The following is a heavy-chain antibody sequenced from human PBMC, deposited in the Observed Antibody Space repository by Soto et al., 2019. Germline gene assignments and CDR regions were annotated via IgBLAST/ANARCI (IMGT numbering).Heavy chain of an antibody. CDR3: ARWWSGSRQGFDP. CDR2: IYYSGST. CDR1: GGSISSCDYY. D-gene: IGHD3-3*01. Sequence: QVQLQESGPGLVKPSQTLSLTCTVSGGSISSCDYYWSWIRQHPGKGLEWIGYIYYSGSTYYNPSLKSRVTISVDTSNNQFSLKLSSVTAADTAVYYCARWWSGSRQGFDPWGQGTLVTVSS. V-gene: IGHV4-31*03. J-gene: IGHJ5*02.